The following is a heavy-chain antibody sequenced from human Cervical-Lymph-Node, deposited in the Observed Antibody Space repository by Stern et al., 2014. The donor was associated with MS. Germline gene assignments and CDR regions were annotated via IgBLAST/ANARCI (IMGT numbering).Heavy chain of an antibody. D-gene: IGHD6-19*01. CDR3: AKDHSSGWSEYYFDY. CDR2: ISYDGSNK. V-gene: IGHV3-30*18. J-gene: IGHJ4*02. Sequence: VQLVESGGGVVQPGRSLRLSCAASAFTFSSYGMHWVRQAPGKGLEWVAVISYDGSNKYYADSVKGRFPISRDNSKNTLYLQVNRLRAEDTAVYYCAKDHSSGWSEYYFDYWGQGTLVTVSS. CDR1: AFTFSSYG.